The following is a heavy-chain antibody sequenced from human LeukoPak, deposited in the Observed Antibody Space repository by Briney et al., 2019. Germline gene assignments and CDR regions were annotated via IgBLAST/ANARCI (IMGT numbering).Heavy chain of an antibody. D-gene: IGHD1-26*01. J-gene: IGHJ5*02. CDR3: AKYIVGGATRFRWFDP. Sequence: GGSLRLSCAASGFTLSSYAMSWVRQAPGKGLESVSTISASGGSTYYADSVKGRFTISRDNSKNTLHVQMNSLRAEDTAIYYCAKYIVGGATRFRWFDPWGQGTLVTVSS. V-gene: IGHV3-23*01. CDR1: GFTLSSYA. CDR2: ISASGGST.